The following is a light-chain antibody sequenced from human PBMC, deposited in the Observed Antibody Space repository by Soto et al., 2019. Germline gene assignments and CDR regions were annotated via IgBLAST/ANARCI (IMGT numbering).Light chain of an antibody. V-gene: IGLV1-51*01. CDR2: DNY. Sequence: QSVLTQPPSGSAAPGQNVTISCSGTSSNIGNNYVSWYQHLQGTAPRILIYDNYKRPSGIPDRFSGFKSGTSATLGITGLQTGDEADYYCGTCDISMSVFYVFGSGTKVT. CDR1: SSNIGNNY. J-gene: IGLJ1*01. CDR3: GTCDISMSVFYV.